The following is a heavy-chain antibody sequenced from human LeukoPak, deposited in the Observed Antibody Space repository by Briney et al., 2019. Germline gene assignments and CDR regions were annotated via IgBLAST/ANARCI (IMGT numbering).Heavy chain of an antibody. CDR3: AREWARLGELSSFDY. J-gene: IGHJ4*02. Sequence: ASVKVSRKASGYTFTSYGISWVRQAPGQGLEWMGWISAYNGNTNYAQKLQGRVTMTTDTSTSTAYMELRSLRSDDTAVYYCAREWARLGELSSFDYWGQGTLVTVSS. V-gene: IGHV1-18*01. CDR2: ISAYNGNT. D-gene: IGHD3-16*02. CDR1: GYTFTSYG.